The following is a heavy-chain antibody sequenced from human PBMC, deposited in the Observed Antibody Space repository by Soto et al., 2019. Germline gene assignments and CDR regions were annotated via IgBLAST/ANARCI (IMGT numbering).Heavy chain of an antibody. V-gene: IGHV3-66*01. CDR3: VYNSAATFSDKSTPNYNYYMDV. J-gene: IGHJ6*03. Sequence: GGSVRLSCAASGFTVSSNYMSWVRQALGKGLEWVSVIYSDGSTYYADSVKGSFTISRDNSKNTLYPQMNSLRTEDTAVYYCVYNSAATFSDKSTPNYNYYMDVWGKGTTVTVSS. CDR1: GFTVSSNY. D-gene: IGHD2-15*01. CDR2: IYSDGST.